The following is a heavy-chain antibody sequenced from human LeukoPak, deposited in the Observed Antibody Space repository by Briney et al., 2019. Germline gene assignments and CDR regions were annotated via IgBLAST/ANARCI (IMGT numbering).Heavy chain of an antibody. CDR2: IKTDGSET. J-gene: IGHJ4*02. Sequence: PGGSLRLSCAVSGFNFRDHWMDWVRQAPGKGLEWVGHIKTDGSETYYVDSLKGRFSISRDNTNNALYLQMNSLRVEDTAVYYCAKNNGLFHLAQWGQGTLVTVSS. D-gene: IGHD1-14*01. V-gene: IGHV3-7*03. CDR1: GFNFRDHW. CDR3: AKNNGLFHLAQ.